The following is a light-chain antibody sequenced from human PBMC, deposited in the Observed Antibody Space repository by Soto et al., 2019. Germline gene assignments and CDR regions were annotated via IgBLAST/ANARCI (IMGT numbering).Light chain of an antibody. J-gene: IGKJ1*01. Sequence: DIQLTQSPSTLSASVGDRVTITCRASQSASTWLAWYQQKPGRAPKLLISGVSNLESGVPSRFSGAGSGTEFTLTISSLQPDDFAVYYCQHYGHALWAFGQGTKVEIK. CDR2: GVS. CDR3: QHYGHALWA. V-gene: IGKV1-5*03. CDR1: QSASTW.